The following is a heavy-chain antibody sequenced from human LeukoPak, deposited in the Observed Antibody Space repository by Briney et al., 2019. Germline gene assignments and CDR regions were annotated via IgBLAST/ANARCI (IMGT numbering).Heavy chain of an antibody. J-gene: IGHJ6*02. CDR3: ARVSEERLWFGDPLGRYYGMDV. D-gene: IGHD3-10*01. V-gene: IGHV4-39*07. CDR1: GGSISSSSYY. CDR2: IYYSGST. Sequence: SETLSLTCTVSGGSISSSSYYWGWIRQPPGKGLEWIGSIYYSGSTYYNPSLKSRVTISVDTSKNQFSLKLSSVTAADTAVYYCARVSEERLWFGDPLGRYYGMDVWGQGTTVTVSS.